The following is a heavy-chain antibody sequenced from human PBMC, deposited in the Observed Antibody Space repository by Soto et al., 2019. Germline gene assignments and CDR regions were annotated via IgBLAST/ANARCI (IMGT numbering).Heavy chain of an antibody. D-gene: IGHD6-13*01. Sequence: QVQLVQSGAEVKTPGASVKVSCKASGYTFTSYDINWVRQATGQGLEWMGWMNPNSGNTVYAQKCPGRVTMTRNTSISTAYMELSSLRSEDTAVYYCARGHSSSWYVCDYWGQGTLVTVSS. CDR2: MNPNSGNT. V-gene: IGHV1-8*01. CDR1: GYTFTSYD. CDR3: ARGHSSSWYVCDY. J-gene: IGHJ4*02.